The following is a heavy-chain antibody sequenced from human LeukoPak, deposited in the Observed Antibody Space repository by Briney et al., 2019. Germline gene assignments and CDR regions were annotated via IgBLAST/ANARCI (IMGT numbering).Heavy chain of an antibody. J-gene: IGHJ4*02. CDR1: GFPFSSYV. D-gene: IGHD2/OR15-2a*01. V-gene: IGHV3-33*01. CDR3: VRDFTNIRGGGYFDN. Sequence: GRSPRLSCAASGFPFSSYVMHWLRQAPGKGLEWVAAIWFDGGKIYYADSVKGRFTISRDNSKNTLYLQMNSLRAEDTAVYHCVRDFTNIRGGGYFDNWGQGTLVTVSS. CDR2: IWFDGGKI.